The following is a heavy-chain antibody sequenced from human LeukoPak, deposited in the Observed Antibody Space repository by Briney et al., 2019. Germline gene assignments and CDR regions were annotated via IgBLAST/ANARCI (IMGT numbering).Heavy chain of an antibody. Sequence: PGGSLRLSCAASGFTFSSYAMSWVRQAPGKGLEWVSAISGSGGSTYYADSVKGRFTISRGNSKNTLYLQMNSLRAEDTAVYYCAKDGRYYDFWSGSSYYYYGMDVWGQGTTVTVSS. V-gene: IGHV3-23*01. D-gene: IGHD3-3*01. CDR1: GFTFSSYA. CDR2: ISGSGGST. CDR3: AKDGRYYDFWSGSSYYYYGMDV. J-gene: IGHJ6*02.